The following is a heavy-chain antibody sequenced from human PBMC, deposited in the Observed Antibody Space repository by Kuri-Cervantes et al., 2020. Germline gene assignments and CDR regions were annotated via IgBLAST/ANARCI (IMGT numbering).Heavy chain of an antibody. CDR1: GFNFNDYA. CDR3: ARDDLAAAVDY. CDR2: ISRNSGVT. V-gene: IGHV3-9*01. J-gene: IGHJ4*02. D-gene: IGHD6-13*01. Sequence: SLKISCAASGFNFNDYAMHWVRQAPGKGLEWVSGISRNSGVTGYADSVKGRFTISRDNAKNSLYLQMNSLRAEDTAVYYCARDDLAAAVDYWGQGTLVTVSS.